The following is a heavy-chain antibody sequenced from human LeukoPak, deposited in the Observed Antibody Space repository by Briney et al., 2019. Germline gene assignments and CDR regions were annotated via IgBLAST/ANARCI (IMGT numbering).Heavy chain of an antibody. D-gene: IGHD3-3*01. CDR2: ISGSGGST. J-gene: IGHJ4*02. CDR3: AKEYYDFWSGYPHDY. CDR1: GFTFSGYW. V-gene: IGHV3-23*01. Sequence: TGGSLRLSCAASGFTFSGYWMTWVRQAPGKGLEWVSAISGSGGSTYYADSVKGRFTISRDNSKNTLYLQMNSLRAEDTAVYYCAKEYYDFWSGYPHDYWGQGTLVTVSS.